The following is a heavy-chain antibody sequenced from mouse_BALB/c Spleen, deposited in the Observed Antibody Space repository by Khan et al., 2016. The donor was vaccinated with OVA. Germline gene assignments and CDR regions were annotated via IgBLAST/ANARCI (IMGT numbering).Heavy chain of an antibody. CDR2: IYPGDGST. D-gene: IGHD2-4*01. CDR3: AREGLRGVARDY. V-gene: IGHV1S56*01. Sequence: QVQLKESGPDLVKPGALVKISCKASGYTFTSYDINWVKQRPGQGLEWIGWIYPGDGSTKYNEKFKGKATLTADKSSSTAYMHLSSLTSENSAVYVCAREGLRGVARDYWGQGTSVTVSS. J-gene: IGHJ4*01. CDR1: GYTFTSYD.